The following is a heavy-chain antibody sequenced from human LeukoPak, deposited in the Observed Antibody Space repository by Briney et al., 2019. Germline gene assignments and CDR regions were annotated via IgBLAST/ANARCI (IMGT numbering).Heavy chain of an antibody. V-gene: IGHV3-7*01. D-gene: IGHD3-3*01. CDR1: GFSFSNYW. CDR2: IKQDGSVK. CDR3: ARDEYLWSGYYPNQAFDY. Sequence: PGGSLRLSCAVSGFSFSNYWMSWVRQAPGKGLEWVANIKQDGSVKYYVDSVKGRFTISRDNAKNSLYLQMNSLRAEDTAVYYCARDEYLWSGYYPNQAFDYWGQGTLVTVSS. J-gene: IGHJ4*02.